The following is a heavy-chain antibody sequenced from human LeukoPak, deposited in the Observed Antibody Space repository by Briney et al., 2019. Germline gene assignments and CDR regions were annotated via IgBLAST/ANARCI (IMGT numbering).Heavy chain of an antibody. D-gene: IGHD6-19*01. J-gene: IGHJ4*02. CDR3: ARNAAVAAFDY. CDR2: IDWDDDK. Sequence: SGPTLVNPTQTLTLTCTFSGFSLSTSGMRVSWIRQPPGKALEWLARIDWDDDKLYSTSMKTRVTISKATYKNQVVLTMTNMDPVDRATYYCARNAAVAAFDYWGQGTLVTVSS. CDR1: GFSLSTSGMR. V-gene: IGHV2-70*04.